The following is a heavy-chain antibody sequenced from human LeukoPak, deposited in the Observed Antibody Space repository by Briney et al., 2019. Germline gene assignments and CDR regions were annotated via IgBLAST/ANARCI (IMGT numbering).Heavy chain of an antibody. CDR2: ISPDGSTT. V-gene: IGHV3-74*01. CDR3: TRDRTTITLFEL. D-gene: IGHD4-11*01. Sequence: PGGSLRLSCAASGFSISSYWMHWVRQVPGKGLVWVSRISPDGSTTGYADSVKGRFTASRDNARNTLYLQISSLRAEDSAVYYCTRDRTTITLFELWGQGTLVTVSS. J-gene: IGHJ4*02. CDR1: GFSISSYW.